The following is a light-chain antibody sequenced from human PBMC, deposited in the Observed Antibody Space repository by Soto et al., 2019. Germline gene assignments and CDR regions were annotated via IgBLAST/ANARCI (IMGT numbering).Light chain of an antibody. J-gene: IGKJ4*01. CDR3: EQDYNLPKT. CDR2: AAS. Sequence: EIVMTQSPATLSLSPGERATLSCRASQSFSSSYLSWYQQRPGQAPRLLIYAASTRATGVPARFSGSGSGPDFTLTISSLQPEDFAVYYCEQDYNLPKTFGGGTKVEIK. V-gene: IGKV3D-7*01. CDR1: QSFSSSY.